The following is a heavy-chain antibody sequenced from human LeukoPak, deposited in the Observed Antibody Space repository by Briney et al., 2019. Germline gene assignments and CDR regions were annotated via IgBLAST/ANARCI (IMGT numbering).Heavy chain of an antibody. CDR2: ISAYNGNT. V-gene: IGHV1-18*01. Sequence: VASVKVSCKASGYTFTSYGISWVRQAPGQGLEWMGWISAYNGNTNYAHKLQGRVTMTTDTSTSTDYMELRSLRSDDTAVYYCARDHQNLGYYYMDVWGKGTTVTISS. J-gene: IGHJ6*03. CDR1: GYTFTSYG. CDR3: ARDHQNLGYYYMDV. D-gene: IGHD1-14*01.